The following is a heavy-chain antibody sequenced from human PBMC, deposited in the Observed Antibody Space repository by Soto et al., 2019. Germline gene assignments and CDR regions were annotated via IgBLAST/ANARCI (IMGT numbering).Heavy chain of an antibody. J-gene: IGHJ5*02. CDR1: GGTFSIYT. V-gene: IGHV1-69*02. Sequence: SVKVSCKASGGTFSIYTISWVRQAPGQGLEWMGRIIPILGIANYAQKFQGRVTITADKSTSTAYMELSSLRSEDTAVYYYARVGYEALFLSWGQGTLVTVSS. CDR3: ARVGYEALFLS. D-gene: IGHD5-12*01. CDR2: IIPILGIA.